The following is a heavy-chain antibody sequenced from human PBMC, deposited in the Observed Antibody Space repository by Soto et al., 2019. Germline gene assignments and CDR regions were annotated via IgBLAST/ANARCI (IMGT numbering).Heavy chain of an antibody. J-gene: IGHJ6*03. CDR1: SGSISSSNW. CDR2: IYHSGST. CDR3: ARANTGTTMNRYYYMDV. Sequence: TLSLTCAVSSGSISSSNWWSWVRQPPGKGLEWIGEIYHSGSTNYNPSLKSRVTISVDKSKNQFSLKLSSVTAADTAVYYCARANTGTTMNRYYYMDVWGKGTTVTVSS. D-gene: IGHD1-1*01. V-gene: IGHV4-4*02.